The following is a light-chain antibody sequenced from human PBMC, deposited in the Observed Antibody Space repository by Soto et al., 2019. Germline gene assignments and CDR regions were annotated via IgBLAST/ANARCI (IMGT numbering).Light chain of an antibody. Sequence: QSALTQPASVSGSPGQSITISCTGSSSDVGGYNYVSWYQHHPGKAPKLIIYDVSHRPSGVSNRFSGSKSGNTASLTISGLQAEDEADYYCTSYTSSDTLLFGGGTELTVL. J-gene: IGLJ2*01. CDR1: SSDVGGYNY. CDR2: DVS. CDR3: TSYTSSDTLL. V-gene: IGLV2-14*03.